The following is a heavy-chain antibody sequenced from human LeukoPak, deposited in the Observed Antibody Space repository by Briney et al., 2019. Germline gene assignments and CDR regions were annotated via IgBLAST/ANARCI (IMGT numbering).Heavy chain of an antibody. J-gene: IGHJ4*02. CDR3: ANFKASLSKGIGFDY. V-gene: IGHV3-23*01. CDR2: ISGSGGST. Sequence: GGSLRLSCAASGFTSSSYAMSWVRQAPGKGLEWVSAISGSGGSTYYADSVKGRFTISRDNSKNTLYLQMNSLRAEDTAVYYCANFKASLSKGIGFDYWGQGTLVTVSS. CDR1: GFTSSSYA. D-gene: IGHD3-10*01.